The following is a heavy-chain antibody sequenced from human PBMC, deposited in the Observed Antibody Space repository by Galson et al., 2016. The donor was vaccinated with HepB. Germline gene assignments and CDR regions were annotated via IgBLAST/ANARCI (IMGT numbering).Heavy chain of an antibody. V-gene: IGHV1-69*13. CDR3: ASVLDGAQYCDH. D-gene: IGHD4-17*01. Sequence: SVKVSCKASGGSFSSYTFTWVRQAPGQGLEWMGGIIPILGSTAYEQRFQGRVTITADESTSTVYMEQRSLRFEDTALYYCASVLDGAQYCDHWGQGTLVTVSS. CDR1: GGSFSSYT. CDR2: IIPILGST. J-gene: IGHJ4*02.